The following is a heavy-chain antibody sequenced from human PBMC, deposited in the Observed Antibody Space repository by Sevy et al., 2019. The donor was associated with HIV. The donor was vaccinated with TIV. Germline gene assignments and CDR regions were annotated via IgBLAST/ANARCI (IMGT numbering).Heavy chain of an antibody. D-gene: IGHD6-13*01. Sequence: KQSQTISLTCAISGDSVSSNSAAWNWIRQSPSRGLEWLGRTYYRSKWSNDYAVSVKSRITINPDTSKNQFSLQLNSVTPEDTAVYYCARDRAAAGIPFINYYYMDVWGKGTTVTVSS. J-gene: IGHJ6*03. V-gene: IGHV6-1*01. CDR2: TYYRSKWSN. CDR1: GDSVSSNSAA. CDR3: ARDRAAAGIPFINYYYMDV.